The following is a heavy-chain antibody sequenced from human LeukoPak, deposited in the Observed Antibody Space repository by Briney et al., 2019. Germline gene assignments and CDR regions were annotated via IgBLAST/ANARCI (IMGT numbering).Heavy chain of an antibody. Sequence: GGSLRLSCAASGFTFSSYSMTWVRQAPGEGLEWVSVIYSGGSTYYADSVKGRFTISRDNSMNTLYLQMNSLRAEDPAVYYCASPGGILAGYYKGLNYWGQGTLVTVSS. CDR3: ASPGGILAGYYKGLNY. D-gene: IGHD3-9*01. CDR2: IYSGGST. V-gene: IGHV3-53*01. CDR1: GFTFSSYS. J-gene: IGHJ4*02.